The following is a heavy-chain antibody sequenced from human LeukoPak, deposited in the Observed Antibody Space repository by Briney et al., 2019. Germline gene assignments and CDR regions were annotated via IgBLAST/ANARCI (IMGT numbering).Heavy chain of an antibody. CDR2: IYYSGST. J-gene: IGHJ4*02. D-gene: IGHD1-26*01. Sequence: SETLSLTCTVSGGSISSYYWSWIRQPPGKGLEWIGYIYYSGSTNYNPSLKSRVTISVDTSKNQFSLKLSSVTAADTAVYYCARGGEGGATFFDYWGQGTLVTVSS. CDR1: GGSISSYY. CDR3: ARGGEGGATFFDY. V-gene: IGHV4-59*01.